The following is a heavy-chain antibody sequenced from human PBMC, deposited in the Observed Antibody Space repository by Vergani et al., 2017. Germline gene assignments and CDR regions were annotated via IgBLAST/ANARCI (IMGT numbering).Heavy chain of an antibody. V-gene: IGHV3-NL1*01. CDR3: ARGATRGYSGYAAY. J-gene: IGHJ4*02. CDR1: GFIFSSYG. CDR2: IYSGGSI. D-gene: IGHD5-12*01. Sequence: QVQLVESGGGVVQPGRSLRLSCEASGFIFSSYGMNWVRQAPGKGLEWVSVIYSGGSIYYADSVKGRFTISRDNAKNSLYLQMNSLRAEDTAVYYCARGATRGYSGYAAYWGQGTLVTVSS.